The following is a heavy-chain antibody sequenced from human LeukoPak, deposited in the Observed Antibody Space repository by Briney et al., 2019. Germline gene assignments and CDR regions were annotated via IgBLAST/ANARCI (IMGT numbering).Heavy chain of an antibody. CDR1: GFTFDDYA. Sequence: GRSLRLSCAASGFTFDDYAMHWVQQAPGKGLEWVSGISWNSGSIGYADSVKGRFTISRDNSKNTLYLQMNSLRAEDTAVYYCAKDYSGYDEGDAFDIWGQGTMVTVSS. CDR2: ISWNSGSI. V-gene: IGHV3-9*01. CDR3: AKDYSGYDEGDAFDI. D-gene: IGHD5-12*01. J-gene: IGHJ3*02.